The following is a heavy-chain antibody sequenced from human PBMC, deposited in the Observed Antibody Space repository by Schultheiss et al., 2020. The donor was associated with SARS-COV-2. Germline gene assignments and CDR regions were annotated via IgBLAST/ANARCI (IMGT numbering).Heavy chain of an antibody. Sequence: GESLKISCAASGFTFSSYAMHWVRQAPGKGLEWVAVISGSGGSTYYADSVKGRFTISRDNSKNTLYLQMNSLRAEDTAVYYCARDIVVVPAAYYYYGMDVWGQGTTVTVSS. CDR2: ISGSGGST. CDR3: ARDIVVVPAAYYYYGMDV. V-gene: IGHV3-NL1*01. J-gene: IGHJ6*02. CDR1: GFTFSSYA. D-gene: IGHD2-2*01.